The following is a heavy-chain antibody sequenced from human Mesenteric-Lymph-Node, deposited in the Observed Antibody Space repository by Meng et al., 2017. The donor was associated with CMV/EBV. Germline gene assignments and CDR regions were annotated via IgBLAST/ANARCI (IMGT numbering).Heavy chain of an antibody. D-gene: IGHD4-17*01. Sequence: GESLKISCAASGFLFRTYTMHWVRQAPGKGLVWVSGTNTAGTSTYYADSVKGRFTISRDNAKNTLYLQMNSLRAEDTAVYYCATVFDYWGQGTLVTVSS. CDR3: ATVFDY. V-gene: IGHV3-74*01. CDR1: GFLFRTYT. J-gene: IGHJ4*02. CDR2: TNTAGTST.